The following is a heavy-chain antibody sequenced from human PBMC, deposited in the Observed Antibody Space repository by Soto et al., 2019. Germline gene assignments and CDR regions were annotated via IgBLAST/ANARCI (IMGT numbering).Heavy chain of an antibody. J-gene: IGHJ4*02. CDR3: ASPGGVLVPLTG. Sequence: EMQLVESGGGLVQPGGSLRLSCAASGFTFSDSWMNWVRQAPGKGLEWVANIKPDGSEKYYVDSVKGRFTISRDNAKNSLYLQMDSLGAEDTAVYYCASPGGVLVPLTGWGQGTLVTVSS. D-gene: IGHD2-8*02. V-gene: IGHV3-7*05. CDR1: GFTFSDSW. CDR2: IKPDGSEK.